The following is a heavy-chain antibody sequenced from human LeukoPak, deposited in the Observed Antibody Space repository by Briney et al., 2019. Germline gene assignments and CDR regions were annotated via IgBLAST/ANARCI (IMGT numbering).Heavy chain of an antibody. CDR3: ARGTYYYEF. V-gene: IGHV3-7*04. CDR1: KFTFSDYW. J-gene: IGHJ4*02. CDR2: MNQLGNEK. Sequence: GGSLRLSCAASKFTFSDYWMTWVRQAPGKGPEWVAYMNQLGNEKKYLDSVKGRFTISRDNAKNSLYLQMTSLRVDDTAVYYYARGTYYYEFWGQGTLVTVSS. D-gene: IGHD3-22*01.